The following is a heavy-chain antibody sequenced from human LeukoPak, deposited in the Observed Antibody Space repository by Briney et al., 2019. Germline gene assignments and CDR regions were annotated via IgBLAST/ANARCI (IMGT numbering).Heavy chain of an antibody. CDR2: ISSSSSYI. V-gene: IGHV3-21*01. CDR1: GFTFSSYS. J-gene: IGHJ4*02. CDR3: ARDRGDGYNLADY. Sequence: GGSLRLSCAASGFTFSSYSMNWVRQAPGKGLEWVSSISSSSSYICYADSVKGRFTISRDNARNSLYLQMNSLRAEDTAVYYCARDRGDGYNLADYWGQGTLVTVSS. D-gene: IGHD5-24*01.